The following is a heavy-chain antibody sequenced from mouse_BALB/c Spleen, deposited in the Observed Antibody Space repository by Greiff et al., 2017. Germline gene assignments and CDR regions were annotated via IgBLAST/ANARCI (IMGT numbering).Heavy chain of an antibody. CDR2: IWSGGST. V-gene: IGHV2-4-1*01. J-gene: IGHJ2*01. CDR1: GFSLTSYG. D-gene: IGHD1-1*01. CDR3: ARNRNYYGSSLDY. Sequence: VKLMESGPGLVQPSQSLSITCTVSGFSLTSYGVHWVRQSPGKGLEWLGVIWSGGSTDYNAAFISRLSISKDNSKSQVFFKMNSLQADDTAIYYCARNRNYYGSSLDYWGQGTTLTVSS.